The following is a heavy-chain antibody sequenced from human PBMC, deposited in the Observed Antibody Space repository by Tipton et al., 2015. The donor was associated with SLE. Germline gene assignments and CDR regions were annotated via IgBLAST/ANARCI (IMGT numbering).Heavy chain of an antibody. Sequence: GSLRLSCAASGFTFSDYYMSWIRQAPGKGLEWVSYISSSSSYTNYADSVKGRFTISRDNAKNSLYLQMNSLRAEDTAVYYCARIGVGPYYFDYWGQGTLVTVSS. V-gene: IGHV3-11*06. D-gene: IGHD3-3*01. CDR3: ARIGVGPYYFDY. J-gene: IGHJ4*02. CDR1: GFTFSDYY. CDR2: ISSSSSYT.